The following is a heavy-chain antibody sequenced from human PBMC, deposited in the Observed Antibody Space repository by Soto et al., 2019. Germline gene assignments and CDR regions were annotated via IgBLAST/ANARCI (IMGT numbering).Heavy chain of an antibody. V-gene: IGHV4-59*08. Sequence: PSETLSLTCTVSGGSISSYYWSWIRQPPGKGLEWIGYIYYSGSTNYNPSLKSRVTISVDTSKNQFSLKLSSVTAADTAVYYCASPKIAFYNWFDPWGQGTLVTAPQ. CDR1: GGSISSYY. J-gene: IGHJ5*02. D-gene: IGHD3-3*02. CDR2: IYYSGST. CDR3: ASPKIAFYNWFDP.